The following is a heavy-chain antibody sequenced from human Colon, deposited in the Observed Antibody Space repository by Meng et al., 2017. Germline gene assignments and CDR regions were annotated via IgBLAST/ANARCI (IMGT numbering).Heavy chain of an antibody. CDR3: ARDYWGSLDF. D-gene: IGHD3-16*01. J-gene: IGHJ4*02. CDR1: GASVRSPDHQ. Sequence: QGQRQESGPGWGGPSEPRSPICAVSGASVRSPDHQWGWVRQPPGKGLEWIGYARIDYANTNYNPSLKSRVNVSLDTSKNQFSLNVRSVTAADTAVYYCARDYWGSLDFWGQGILVTVSS. V-gene: IGHV4-61*08. CDR2: ARIDYANT.